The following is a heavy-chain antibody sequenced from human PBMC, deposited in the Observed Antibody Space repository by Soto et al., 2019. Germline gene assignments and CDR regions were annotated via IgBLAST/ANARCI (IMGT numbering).Heavy chain of an antibody. CDR1: GFTFSSYA. CDR2: ISGSGGST. Sequence: EVQLLESGGGLVQPGGSLRLSCAASGFTFSSYAMSWVRQAPGKGLEWVSAISGSGGSTYYADSGKGRFTISRDNSKNTLYLQMNSLRAEDTAVYYCAKKWSSGYIGSYFDLWGRGTLVTVSS. CDR3: AKKWSSGYIGSYFDL. D-gene: IGHD3-22*01. V-gene: IGHV3-23*01. J-gene: IGHJ2*01.